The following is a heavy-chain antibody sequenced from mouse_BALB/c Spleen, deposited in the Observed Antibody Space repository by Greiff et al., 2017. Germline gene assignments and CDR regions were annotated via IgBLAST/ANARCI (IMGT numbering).Heavy chain of an antibody. Sequence: EVKLMESGGGLVQPGGSLKLSCAASGFDFSRYWMSWVRQAPGKGLEWIGEINPDSSTINYTPSLKDKFIISRDNAKNTLYLQMSKVRSEDTALYYCAREDLLDYAMDYWGQGTSVTVSS. CDR2: INPDSSTI. CDR3: AREDLLDYAMDY. CDR1: GFDFSRYW. V-gene: IGHV4-1*02. D-gene: IGHD2-1*01. J-gene: IGHJ4*01.